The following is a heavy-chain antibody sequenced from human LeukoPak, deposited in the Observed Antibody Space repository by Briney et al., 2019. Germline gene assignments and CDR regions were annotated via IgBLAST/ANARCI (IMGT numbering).Heavy chain of an antibody. V-gene: IGHV3-48*03. D-gene: IGHD2-8*01. Sequence: PGGSLRLSCAASEFIFSSYEMNWVRQAPGKGLEWVSYINSGGKTVYYADSVKGRFTVSRDNAKKSLYLQMNSLRAEDTAVYYCARDARPVDAIPTFDYWGQGTLVAVSS. J-gene: IGHJ4*02. CDR2: INSGGKTV. CDR3: ARDARPVDAIPTFDY. CDR1: EFIFSSYE.